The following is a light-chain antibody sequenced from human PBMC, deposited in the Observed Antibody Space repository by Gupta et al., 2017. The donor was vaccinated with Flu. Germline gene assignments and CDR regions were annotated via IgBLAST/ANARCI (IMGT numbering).Light chain of an antibody. CDR2: NNN. CDR1: NSNVGSNS. Sequence: RVTISCSGTNSNVGSNSVNWYHQCPGTAPKLLIHNNNRRLSGVPDRFSGSKSGTSASLAISGVQAEDEADYYCAAWDDSRNGWVFGGGTKLTVL. J-gene: IGLJ3*02. CDR3: AAWDDSRNGWV. V-gene: IGLV1-44*01.